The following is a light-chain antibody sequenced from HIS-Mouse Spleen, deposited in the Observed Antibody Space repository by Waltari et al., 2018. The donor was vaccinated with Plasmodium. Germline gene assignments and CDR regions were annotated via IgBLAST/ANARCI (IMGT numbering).Light chain of an antibody. CDR1: ALPKKY. Sequence: SYELTQPPSVSVSPGQTARITCSGDALPKKYAYWSQQKSGQAPVLVIYEDSKRPSGIPERFSGSSSGTIATLTISGAQVEDEADYYCYSTDSSGNHRVFGGGTKLTVL. CDR3: YSTDSSGNHRV. V-gene: IGLV3-10*01. CDR2: EDS. J-gene: IGLJ3*02.